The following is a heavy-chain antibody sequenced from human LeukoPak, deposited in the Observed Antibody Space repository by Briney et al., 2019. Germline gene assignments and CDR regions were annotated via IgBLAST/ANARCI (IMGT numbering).Heavy chain of an antibody. D-gene: IGHD1-26*01. J-gene: IGHJ4*02. CDR3: ARGALYSGGYVTDY. V-gene: IGHV4-59*01. CDR1: GGSISTNY. Sequence: SETLSLTCSVSGGSISTNYCSWFRQPPGKGLEWIGYLYYTGSTNYNPSLKSRVTISVDTSKNQFSLKVRSVTAADTAVYYCARGALYSGGYVTDYWGQGTLVTVSS. CDR2: LYYTGST.